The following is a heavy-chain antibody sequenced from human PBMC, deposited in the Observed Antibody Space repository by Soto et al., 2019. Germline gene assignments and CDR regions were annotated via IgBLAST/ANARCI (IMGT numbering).Heavy chain of an antibody. CDR1: GFTVSSYH. CDR3: ARVHCSSYHYFDY. D-gene: IGHD6-13*01. CDR2: LYSAGSA. V-gene: IGHV3-66*01. J-gene: IGHJ4*02. Sequence: EVQLVESGGGLVQPGGSLRLSCAASGFTVSSYHMSWVRQAPGKGLEWVSVLYSAGSADFADSVKGRFTISRDNSKNTLYLQMSSLRAEDTAVYYCARVHCSSYHYFDYWGQGTLVTVSS.